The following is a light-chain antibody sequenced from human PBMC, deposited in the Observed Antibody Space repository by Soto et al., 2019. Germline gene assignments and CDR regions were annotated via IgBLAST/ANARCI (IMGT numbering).Light chain of an antibody. CDR1: QSISSY. CDR3: QQSYSTPLT. Sequence: DIQMTQSPSSLSASVGDRVTITCRASQSISSYLNWYQQKPGKAPKLLIYAASSLQSGVPSRFSGSGSETDFPLTISSLQPADFATYYCQQSYSTPLTFGGGTKVQIK. J-gene: IGKJ4*01. CDR2: AAS. V-gene: IGKV1-39*01.